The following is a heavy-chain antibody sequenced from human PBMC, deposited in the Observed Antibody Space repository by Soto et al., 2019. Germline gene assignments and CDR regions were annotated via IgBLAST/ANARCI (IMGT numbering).Heavy chain of an antibody. CDR1: GYTFTSDD. CDR2: MNPNSGNT. Sequence: QVQLVQSGAEVKKPGASVKVSCKASGYTFTSDDINWVRQATGQGLEWMGWMNPNSGNTGYAQKFQGTVTMTRNTSIRTAYMELSRLRSEDTAVYYCAREKTSYGMDVWGQGTTVTVSS. V-gene: IGHV1-8*01. J-gene: IGHJ6*02. CDR3: AREKTSYGMDV.